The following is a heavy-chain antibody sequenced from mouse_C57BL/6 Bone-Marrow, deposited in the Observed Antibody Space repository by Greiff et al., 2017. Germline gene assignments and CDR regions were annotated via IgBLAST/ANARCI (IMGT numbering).Heavy chain of an antibody. Sequence: QVHVKQSGAELARPGASVKLSCKASGYTFTSYGISWVKQRTGQGLEWIGEIYPRSGNTYYNEKFKGKATLTADKSSSTAYMELRSLTSEDSAVYFCALYYYGSSYTWGQGTTLTVSS. CDR2: IYPRSGNT. V-gene: IGHV1-81*01. D-gene: IGHD1-1*01. CDR1: GYTFTSYG. J-gene: IGHJ2*01. CDR3: ALYYYGSSYT.